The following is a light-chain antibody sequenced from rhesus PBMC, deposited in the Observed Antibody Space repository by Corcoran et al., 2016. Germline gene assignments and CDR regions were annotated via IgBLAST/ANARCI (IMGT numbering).Light chain of an antibody. Sequence: DIVMTQTPLSLPVTPGEPASISCRSSQSLLHTDGYTYLDWYMQKPGQSPQLLIYGGSNSASGVPDRFRGVGSGTDFTLKISKVEAEDVGVYYCMQHKALPWTFGQGTKVEIK. CDR3: MQHKALPWT. CDR2: GGS. J-gene: IGKJ1*01. CDR1: QSLLHTDGYTY. V-gene: IGKV2-61*01.